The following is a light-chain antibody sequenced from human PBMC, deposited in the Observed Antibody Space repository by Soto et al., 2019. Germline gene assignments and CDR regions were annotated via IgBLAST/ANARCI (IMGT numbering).Light chain of an antibody. CDR1: QSVRSNF. Sequence: ENVLTQSPGTLSLSPGERATLSCRASQSVRSNFLAWYQQKPGQAPRLLIYGASNRATGIPDRFSGSGSGTDFTLTITRLEPEDFAMYYCQRYDSLRTFGQGTKVDIK. CDR2: GAS. J-gene: IGKJ1*01. CDR3: QRYDSLRT. V-gene: IGKV3-20*01.